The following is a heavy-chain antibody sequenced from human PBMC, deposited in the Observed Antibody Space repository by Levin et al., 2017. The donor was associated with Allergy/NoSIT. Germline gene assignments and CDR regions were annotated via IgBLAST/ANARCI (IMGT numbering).Heavy chain of an antibody. Sequence: PGGSLRLSCAVYGGSFSGYYWSWIRQPPGKGLEWIGEINHSGSTNYNPSLKSRVTISVDTSKNQFSLKLSSVTAADTAVYYCASPSRTYKYWGQGTLVTVSS. CDR3: ASPSRTYKY. V-gene: IGHV4-34*01. CDR1: GGSFSGYY. D-gene: IGHD2-2*01. J-gene: IGHJ4*02. CDR2: INHSGST.